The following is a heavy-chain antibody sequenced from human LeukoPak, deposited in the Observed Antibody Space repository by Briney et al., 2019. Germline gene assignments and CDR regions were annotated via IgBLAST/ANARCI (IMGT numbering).Heavy chain of an antibody. D-gene: IGHD3-22*01. CDR1: GFTFSSYG. CDR3: AKGPYYYDSSGSNFDY. J-gene: IGHJ4*02. Sequence: PGGSLRLSCAAPGFTFSSYGMHWVRQAPGKGLEWVAVISYDGSNKYYADSVKGRFTISRDNSKNTLYLQMNSLRAEDTAVYYCAKGPYYYDSSGSNFDYWGQGTLVTVSS. V-gene: IGHV3-30*18. CDR2: ISYDGSNK.